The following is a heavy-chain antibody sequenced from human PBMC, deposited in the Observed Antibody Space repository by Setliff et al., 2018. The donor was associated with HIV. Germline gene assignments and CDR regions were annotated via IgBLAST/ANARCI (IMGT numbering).Heavy chain of an antibody. J-gene: IGHJ3*02. V-gene: IGHV3-7*01. CDR1: GFIFSNHA. CDR3: ARSFWGFVRNAASDI. CDR2: IKQDGSEK. Sequence: GGSLRLSCAASGFIFSNHAMNWVRQAPGKGLEWVANIKQDGSEKYYVDSVKGRFTIARDNAKNSLDLQMNSLRAEDTAVYYCARSFWGFVRNAASDIWGQGTMVTVSS. D-gene: IGHD3-16*01.